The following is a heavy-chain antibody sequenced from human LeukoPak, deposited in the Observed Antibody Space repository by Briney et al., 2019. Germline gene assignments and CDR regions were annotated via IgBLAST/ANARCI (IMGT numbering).Heavy chain of an antibody. CDR1: GFTFTDYW. CDR3: ASHPNATAGLYYYYYMDV. Sequence: GGSLRLSCAASGFTFTDYWMTWVRQVPGKGLEWVANINRGGSESYYVDSVKGRFTISRDNAKNSLYLQMDSRRVEDTAVYYCASHPNATAGLYYYYYMDVWGKGTTVTVSS. CDR2: INRGGSES. J-gene: IGHJ6*03. D-gene: IGHD6-13*01. V-gene: IGHV3-7*01.